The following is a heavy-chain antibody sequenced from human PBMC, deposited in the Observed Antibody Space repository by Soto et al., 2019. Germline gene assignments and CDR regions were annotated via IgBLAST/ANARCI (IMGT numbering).Heavy chain of an antibody. CDR1: GFTFDDYA. V-gene: IGHV3-9*01. D-gene: IGHD6-13*01. Sequence: GGSLRLSCAASGFTFDDYAMHWVRQVPGKGLEWVSGLNWNSGSIGYGDSVMGRFAISGDNAKNSFHLQSNSLRAQATAFLYFVKYESINWYSGHFRHWGQGTLGTVSS. J-gene: IGHJ1*01. CDR2: LNWNSGSI. CDR3: VKYESINWYSGHFRH.